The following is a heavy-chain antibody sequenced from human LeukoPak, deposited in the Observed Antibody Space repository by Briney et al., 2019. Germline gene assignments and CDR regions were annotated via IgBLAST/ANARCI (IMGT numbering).Heavy chain of an antibody. Sequence: GGSLRLSCAASGFTFSSYGMHWVRQAPGKGLEWVAFIRYDGSNKYYADSVKGRFTISRDNSKNTLYLQMNSLRAEDTAVYYCAKVGRIYQLLYYYYYMDVWGKGTTVTVSS. D-gene: IGHD2-2*01. V-gene: IGHV3-30*02. J-gene: IGHJ6*03. CDR1: GFTFSSYG. CDR2: IRYDGSNK. CDR3: AKVGRIYQLLYYYYYMDV.